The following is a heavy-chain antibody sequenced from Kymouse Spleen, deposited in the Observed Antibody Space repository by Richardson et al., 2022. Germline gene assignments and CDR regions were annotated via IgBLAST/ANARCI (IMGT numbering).Heavy chain of an antibody. CDR2: INSDGSST. V-gene: IGHV3-74*01. J-gene: IGHJ6*02. D-gene: IGHD3-9*01. CDR3: AREYDILTGIYYYYYYGMDV. CDR1: GFTFSSYW. Sequence: EVQLVESGGGLVQPGGSLRLSCAASGFTFSSYWMHWVRQAPGKGLVWVSRINSDGSSTSYADSVKGRFTISRDNAKNTLYLQMNSLRAEDTAVYYCAREYDILTGIYYYYYYGMDVWGQGTTVTVSS.